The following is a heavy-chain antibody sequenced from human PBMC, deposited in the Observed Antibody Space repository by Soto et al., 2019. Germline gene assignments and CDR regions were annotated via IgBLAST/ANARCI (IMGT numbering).Heavy chain of an antibody. CDR3: ARHGSGKREIDY. D-gene: IGHD1-1*01. Sequence: SETLSLTCTVSGGSISSYYWSWIRQPPGKGLEWIGYIYYSGSTNYNPSLKSRVTISVDTSKNQFSLKLSSVTAADTAVYYCARHGSGKREIDYWGQGTLVTVSS. CDR1: GGSISSYY. J-gene: IGHJ4*02. V-gene: IGHV4-59*08. CDR2: IYYSGST.